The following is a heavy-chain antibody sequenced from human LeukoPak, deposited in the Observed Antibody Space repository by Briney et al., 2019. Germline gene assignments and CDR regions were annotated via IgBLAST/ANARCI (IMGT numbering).Heavy chain of an antibody. CDR2: ISYDGSNK. CDR3: AKAVAVAGPELNWFDS. D-gene: IGHD6-19*01. V-gene: IGHV3-30*18. CDR1: GFTFSSYG. Sequence: GGSLRLSCAASGFTFSSYGMHWVRQAPGKGLEWVGVISYDGSNKYYADSVKGRFTISRDNSKNTLYLQMNSLRAEDTAVYYCAKAVAVAGPELNWFDSWGQGTLVTVSS. J-gene: IGHJ5*01.